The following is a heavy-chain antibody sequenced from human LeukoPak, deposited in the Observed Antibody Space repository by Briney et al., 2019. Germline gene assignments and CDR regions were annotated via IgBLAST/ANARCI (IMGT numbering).Heavy chain of an antibody. J-gene: IGHJ4*02. D-gene: IGHD6-6*01. CDR1: GGSFSGYY. CDR2: INHSEST. Sequence: SETLSLTCAVYGGSFSGYYGSWIRQPPGKGLEWLGEINHSESTNYNPSLKSRVTISVDTSKNQFSLKLSSVTAADTAVYFCARARALDYWGQGTLLSLSS. V-gene: IGHV4-34*01. CDR3: ARARALDY.